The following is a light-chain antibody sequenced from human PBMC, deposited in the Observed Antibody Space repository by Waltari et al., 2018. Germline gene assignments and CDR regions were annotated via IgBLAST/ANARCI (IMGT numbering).Light chain of an antibody. V-gene: IGKV1-12*01. CDR1: QAISSW. J-gene: IGKJ1*01. CDR3: QQGSAFPPT. CDR2: HAS. Sequence: EIQMTQSPSSVSASAGDTVSITCRASQAISSWLAWYQQKPGDPPNLLIYHASNLQSGVPSRFSGSGSGTDFTLTISSLRPEDSATYYCQQGSAFPPTFGQGTKVEV.